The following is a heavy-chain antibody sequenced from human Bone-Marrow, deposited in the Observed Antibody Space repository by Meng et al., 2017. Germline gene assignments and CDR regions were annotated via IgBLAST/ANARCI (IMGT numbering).Heavy chain of an antibody. CDR1: GFTFSSYS. CDR2: ISSSSSYI. J-gene: IGHJ6*02. V-gene: IGHV3-21*01. Sequence: GESLKISCAASGFTFSSYSMNWVRQAPGKGLEWVSSISSSSSYIYYADSVKGRFIISRDNAKNSLYLQMNSLRAEDTVVYYCARGEGGWYAYYYYGMDVWGQGTTVTVSS. CDR3: ARGEGGWYAYYYYGMDV. D-gene: IGHD6-19*01.